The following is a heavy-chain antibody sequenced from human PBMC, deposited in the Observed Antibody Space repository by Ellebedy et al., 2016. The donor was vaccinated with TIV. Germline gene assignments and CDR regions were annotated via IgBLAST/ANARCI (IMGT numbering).Heavy chain of an antibody. D-gene: IGHD3-10*01. Sequence: PGGSLRLSCAASGFTFTDYYMSWIRQSPGKGLEWVSYISISGTTVYYAESVKGRFTTSRDNAKKSLYLQMNSLRADDTAIYYCARDLYYGSGKIASSWGQGTLVTVSS. J-gene: IGHJ1*01. CDR1: GFTFTDYY. V-gene: IGHV3-11*01. CDR2: ISISGTTV. CDR3: ARDLYYGSGKIASS.